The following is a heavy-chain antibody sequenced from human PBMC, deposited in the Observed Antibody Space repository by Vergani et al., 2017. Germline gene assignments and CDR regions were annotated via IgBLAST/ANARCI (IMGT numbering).Heavy chain of an antibody. Sequence: QLQLQESGPGLVKPSETLSLTCTVSGGSISSSSYYWGWIRQPPGRGLEWIGSFYYSGSTYYNPSLKSRVTISVNTSKNQFSLKLSSVTAADTAVYYCAGPRVERDSYYCMDVWGQGTTVTVSS. CDR2: FYYSGST. CDR1: GGSISSSSYY. D-gene: IGHD6-6*01. V-gene: IGHV4-39*01. CDR3: AGPRVERDSYYCMDV. J-gene: IGHJ6*02.